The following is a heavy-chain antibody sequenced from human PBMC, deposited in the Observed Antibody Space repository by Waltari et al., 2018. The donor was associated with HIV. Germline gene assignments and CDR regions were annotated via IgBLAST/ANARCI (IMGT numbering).Heavy chain of an antibody. V-gene: IGHV3-33*01. CDR3: ARDDYVTSSIDY. CDR2: IWSEGTNK. Sequence: QVQLVESGGGVVQPGRSLRLSCAASGFSFNNYGMHWVRQAPGKGVEWVAVIWSEGTNKFDAGAVKGRFSISRDNSKNTLYLQMNSLRADDTALYYCARDDYVTSSIDYWGQGTLVTVSS. CDR1: GFSFNNYG. D-gene: IGHD2-2*01. J-gene: IGHJ4*02.